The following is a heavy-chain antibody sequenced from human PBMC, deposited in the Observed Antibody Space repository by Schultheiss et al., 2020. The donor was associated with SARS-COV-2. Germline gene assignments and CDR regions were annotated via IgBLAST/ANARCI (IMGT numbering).Heavy chain of an antibody. J-gene: IGHJ2*01. D-gene: IGHD6-13*01. CDR1: GDSISSYYW. V-gene: IGHV2-26*01. Sequence: ETLSLTCTVSGDSISSYYWSWVRQPPGKGLEWLAHIFSTDEKSYSTSLKSRLTISKDTSKSQVVLTMSNMNPVDTGTYYCARIVMGGQQLVRYFDLWGRGTLVTVSS. CDR3: ARIVMGGQQLVRYFDL. CDR2: IFSTDEK.